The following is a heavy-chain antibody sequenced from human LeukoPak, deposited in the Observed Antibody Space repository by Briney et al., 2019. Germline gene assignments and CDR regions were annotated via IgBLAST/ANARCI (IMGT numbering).Heavy chain of an antibody. Sequence: PGGSLRLSCAASGFTFSSYSTNWVRQAPGKGLEWVSSISASSAYMYYAASVKGRHTISRDNAKNTLYLQMNSLRAEDTAVYYCAKGLVYYYGSGSYLEYWGQGTLVTVSS. CDR1: GFTFSSYS. D-gene: IGHD3-10*01. J-gene: IGHJ4*02. CDR3: AKGLVYYYGSGSYLEY. V-gene: IGHV3-21*04. CDR2: ISASSAYM.